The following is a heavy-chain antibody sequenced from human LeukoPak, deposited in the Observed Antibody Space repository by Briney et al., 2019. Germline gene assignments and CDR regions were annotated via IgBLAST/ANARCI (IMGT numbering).Heavy chain of an antibody. D-gene: IGHD3-10*01. CDR1: GGSISSYY. J-gene: IGHJ5*02. CDR2: IYYSGST. Sequence: SETLSLTCTVSGGSISSYYWSWIRQPPGKGLEWIGYIYYSGSTNYNPSLKSRVTISVGTSKNQFSLKLSSVTAADTAVYYCARPYYYGSGSYAFDPWGQGTLVTVSS. V-gene: IGHV4-59*08. CDR3: ARPYYYGSGSYAFDP.